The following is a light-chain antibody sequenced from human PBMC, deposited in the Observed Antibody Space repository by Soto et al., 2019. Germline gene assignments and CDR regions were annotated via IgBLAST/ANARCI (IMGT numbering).Light chain of an antibody. J-gene: IGKJ1*01. CDR2: SAS. Sequence: DIQMTQSPSSLSASVGDRVTITCRASQSISSYLNWYHQKPGKAPKLLIYSASSLQSGGPSRFSGSGSGTDFTLTISSLQPEDFATYYCQQSYTTPWTFRQGTKVEIK. V-gene: IGKV1-39*01. CDR3: QQSYTTPWT. CDR1: QSISSY.